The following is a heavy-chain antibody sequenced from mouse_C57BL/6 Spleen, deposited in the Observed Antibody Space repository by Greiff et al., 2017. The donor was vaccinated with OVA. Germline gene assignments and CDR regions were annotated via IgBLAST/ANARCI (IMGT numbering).Heavy chain of an antibody. V-gene: IGHV14-2*01. Sequence: VQLQQSGAELVKPGASVKLSCTASGFYITDYYMHWVKQRPEQGLEWMGRIDPEDGETKYAPKFQGKATITADTSTNTYYLQLSSLTSEDTAFYYCASYYDYDGRFAYWGKGTLVTVSA. J-gene: IGHJ3*01. CDR1: GFYITDYY. CDR2: IDPEDGET. D-gene: IGHD2-4*01. CDR3: ASYYDYDGRFAY.